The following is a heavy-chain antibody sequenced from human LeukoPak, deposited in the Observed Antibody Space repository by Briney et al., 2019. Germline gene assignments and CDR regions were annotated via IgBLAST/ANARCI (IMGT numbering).Heavy chain of an antibody. CDR3: ARGGEGYCSRTSCYLFPNFDY. V-gene: IGHV1-2*02. Sequence: ASVKVSCKASGYTFTGYYMHWVRQAPGQGLEWMGWINPNSGGTNYAQKFQGRVTMTRDTSISTAYMELSRLRSDDTAVYYCARGGEGYCSRTSCYLFPNFDYWGQGTLVTVSS. CDR2: INPNSGGT. J-gene: IGHJ4*02. CDR1: GYTFTGYY. D-gene: IGHD2-2*01.